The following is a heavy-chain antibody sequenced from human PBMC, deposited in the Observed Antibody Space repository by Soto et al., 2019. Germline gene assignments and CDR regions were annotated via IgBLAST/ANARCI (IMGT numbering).Heavy chain of an antibody. D-gene: IGHD4-17*01. J-gene: IGHJ4*02. Sequence: QVQLQESGPGLVKPSQTLSLTCTVSGGSIRSDFHYWSWFRQPPGKGLEWIGYIYSSGSTYYNPSLNSPVSLSVDTSKNQFSLKLSSVTAADTAVYYCARGPTVTTDYWGQGALVTVSS. CDR3: ARGPTVTTDY. CDR2: IYSSGST. V-gene: IGHV4-30-4*01. CDR1: GGSIRSDFHY.